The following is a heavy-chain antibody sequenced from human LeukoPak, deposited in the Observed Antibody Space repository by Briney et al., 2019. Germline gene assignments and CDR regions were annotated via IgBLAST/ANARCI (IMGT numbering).Heavy chain of an antibody. CDR3: AKGNRVTGYSSSWYYFDY. D-gene: IGHD6-13*01. V-gene: IGHV3-23*01. CDR2: ISGSGGST. Sequence: PGGSLRLSCAASGFTFSSYAMSWVRQAPGKGLEWVSAISGSGGSTYYADSVKGRFTISRDNSKNTLYLQMNSLRAEDTAVYYCAKGNRVTGYSSSWYYFDYWGQGTLVTVSS. J-gene: IGHJ4*02. CDR1: GFTFSSYA.